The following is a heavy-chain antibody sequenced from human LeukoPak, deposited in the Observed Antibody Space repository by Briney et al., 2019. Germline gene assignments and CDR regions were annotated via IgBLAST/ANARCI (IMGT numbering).Heavy chain of an antibody. J-gene: IGHJ4*02. CDR2: ITSGGDT. CDR1: GFTFSNYA. D-gene: IGHD2-15*01. V-gene: IGHV3-23*01. Sequence: GGSLRLSCATSGFTFSNYAITWVRHTPGQWLDCVSAITSGGDTHYADSVKGRFTVSRDNSENTLYMQMNSLRAEDTAVYYCAKCAAGGGSCYGWNWGQGTLVTVSS. CDR3: AKCAAGGGSCYGWN.